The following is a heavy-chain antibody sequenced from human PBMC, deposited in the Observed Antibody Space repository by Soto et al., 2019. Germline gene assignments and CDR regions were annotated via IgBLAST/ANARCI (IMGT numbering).Heavy chain of an antibody. D-gene: IGHD2-8*01. CDR1: GYTFSSHG. Sequence: QVQLVQSGAEVKKPGASVKVSCKASGYTFSSHGISWVRQAPGQGLEWMGWISAYNGNTNYAQKFQGRVTMTTVTCTSISNTDMRSPSSYASAVYYCARVGKYCTNVLCSFYGMDVWGQGTTVTVSS. V-gene: IGHV1-18*01. CDR2: ISAYNGNT. J-gene: IGHJ6*02. CDR3: ARVGKYCTNVLCSFYGMDV.